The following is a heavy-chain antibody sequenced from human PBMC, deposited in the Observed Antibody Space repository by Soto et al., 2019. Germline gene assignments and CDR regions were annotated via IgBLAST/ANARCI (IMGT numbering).Heavy chain of an antibody. CDR2: IYYSGST. J-gene: IGHJ5*02. V-gene: IGHV4-61*01. Sequence: PSETLSLTCTVSGASISSGCYYWSWLRRHPGKGLEWIGDIYYSGSTNYNPSLNSRVTISVDTSKNQFSLKLSSVTAADTAVYYCSRTHNLYCTNGVCYTGNWFDPWGQGTLVTVSS. D-gene: IGHD2-8*01. CDR1: GASISSGCYY. CDR3: SRTHNLYCTNGVCYTGNWFDP.